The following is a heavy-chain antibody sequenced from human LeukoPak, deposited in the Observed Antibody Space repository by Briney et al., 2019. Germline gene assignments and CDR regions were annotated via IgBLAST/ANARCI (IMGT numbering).Heavy chain of an antibody. CDR3: AKKGGSGSLERACFDI. J-gene: IGHJ3*02. D-gene: IGHD3-10*01. V-gene: IGHV3-30*18. Sequence: PGRSLRLSCAASEFTFSSYGMYWVRQAPGKGLEWVAVIAYDGSKKYYADSVKGRFTISRDNSKNTLYLQMNSLRAEDTAVYYCAKKGGSGSLERACFDIWGQGTMVTVSS. CDR1: EFTFSSYG. CDR2: IAYDGSKK.